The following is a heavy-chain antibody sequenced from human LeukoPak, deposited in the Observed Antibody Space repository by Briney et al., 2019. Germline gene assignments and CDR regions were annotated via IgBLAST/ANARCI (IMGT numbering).Heavy chain of an antibody. J-gene: IGHJ4*02. CDR1: GLTFSSYW. CDR2: INSDGSST. V-gene: IGHV3-74*01. D-gene: IGHD6-19*01. CDR3: ARDGDSSGWYYFDY. Sequence: GGSLRLSCAASGLTFSSYWMHWVRQAPGKGLVWVSRINSDGSSTSYADSVKGRFTISRDNAKNTLYLQMNSLRAEDTAVYYCARDGDSSGWYYFDYWGQGTLVTVCS.